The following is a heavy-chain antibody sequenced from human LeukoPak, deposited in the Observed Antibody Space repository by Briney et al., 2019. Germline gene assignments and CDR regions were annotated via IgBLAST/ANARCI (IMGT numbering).Heavy chain of an antibody. V-gene: IGHV3-23*01. CDR2: FSGSGGST. CDR3: ARDRTIGELVDY. Sequence: GGSLRLSCAASGFTFSSYAMSWVRQAPGKGLECISGFSGSGGSTYYADSVKGRFTISRDNAKNSLYLQMNSLRAEDTAVYYCARDRTIGELVDYWGQGTLVTVSS. J-gene: IGHJ4*02. D-gene: IGHD3-10*01. CDR1: GFTFSSYA.